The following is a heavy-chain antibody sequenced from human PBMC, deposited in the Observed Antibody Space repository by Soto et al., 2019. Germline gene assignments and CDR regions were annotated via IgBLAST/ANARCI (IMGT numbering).Heavy chain of an antibody. CDR1: GFTVSSNY. J-gene: IGHJ6*02. CDR2: IYSGGGT. D-gene: IGHD2-15*01. Sequence: EVQLVESGGGLIQPGGSLRLSCAASGFTVSSNYMSWVRQAPGKGLEWVSIIYSGGGTYYADSVKGRFTISRDNSKNTLFFQMNSLRAEDTAVYYCARTPRLSHLYYSGMDVWGRGTTVTVSS. CDR3: ARTPRLSHLYYSGMDV. V-gene: IGHV3-53*01.